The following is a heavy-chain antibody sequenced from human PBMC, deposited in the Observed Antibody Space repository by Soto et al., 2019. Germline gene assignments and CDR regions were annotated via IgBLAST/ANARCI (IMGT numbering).Heavy chain of an antibody. V-gene: IGHV2-70*12. J-gene: IGHJ4*02. CDR2: IDWDDDK. Sequence: SGPTLVHPTQTLTLTCSFSGFSLTSSGMCLSWIRHPPVKALEWLALIDWDDDKYYSTSLKTRLTISKDTSENQLVLTMSNMDPVETANYYCARTFNGYSHXWGQGTRCTVSX. CDR1: GFSLTSSGMC. D-gene: IGHD2-8*01. CDR3: ARTFNGYSHX.